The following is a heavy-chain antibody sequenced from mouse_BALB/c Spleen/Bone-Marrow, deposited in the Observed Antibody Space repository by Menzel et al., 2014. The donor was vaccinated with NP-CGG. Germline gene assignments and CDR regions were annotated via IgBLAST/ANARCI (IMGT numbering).Heavy chain of an antibody. CDR1: GFNIKDTY. V-gene: IGHV14-3*02. CDR2: IDPANGNT. Sequence: VQLQQSGAELVKPGAPVKLSCTASGFNIKDTYMHWVKRRPEQGLEWIGRIDPANGNTKYDPKLQGKATITADTSSNTAYLQLSSLTSEDTAVYYCAVYDYEGFAYWGQGTLVTVSA. CDR3: AVYDYEGFAY. J-gene: IGHJ3*01. D-gene: IGHD2-4*01.